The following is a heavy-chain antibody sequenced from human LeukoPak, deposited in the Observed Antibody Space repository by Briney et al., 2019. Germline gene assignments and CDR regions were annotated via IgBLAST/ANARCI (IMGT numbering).Heavy chain of an antibody. CDR1: GASITSNGYF. V-gene: IGHV4-39*01. J-gene: IGHJ4*02. CDR3: ARRHIIVAGPDYFDY. D-gene: IGHD5-12*01. CDR2: IYYNGDT. Sequence: SETLSLTCTVTGASITSNGYFWSWIRQPPGKGLEWIGNIYYNGDTYYKPSLKSRVTISVDTSKRQFSLRLNPVTAADTSVYYCARRHIIVAGPDYFDYWGLGTLVTVSS.